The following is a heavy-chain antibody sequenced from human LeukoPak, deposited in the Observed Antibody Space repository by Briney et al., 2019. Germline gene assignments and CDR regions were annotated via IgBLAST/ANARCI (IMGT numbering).Heavy chain of an antibody. CDR1: GFTFSSYS. V-gene: IGHV3-21*01. CDR3: ATQEWELQGDAFDI. J-gene: IGHJ3*02. D-gene: IGHD1-26*01. CDR2: ISSSSSYI. Sequence: GGSLRLSCAASGFTFSSYSMNWVRQAPGKGLEWVSSISSSSSYIYYADSVKGRFTISRDNAKNSLYLQMNSLRAEDTAVYYYATQEWELQGDAFDIWGQGTMVTVSS.